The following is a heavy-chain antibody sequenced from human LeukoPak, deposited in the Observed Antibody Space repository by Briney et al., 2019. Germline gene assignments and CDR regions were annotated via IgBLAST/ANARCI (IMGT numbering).Heavy chain of an antibody. V-gene: IGHV3-23*01. Sequence: GGSLRLSCAASGFTFSSYAMSWVRQAPGKGLEWVSAISGSGGSTYYADSVKGRFTISRDNSKNTLYLQMNSLRAEDTAVYYCAKSQGSSGWYNYYYDMDVWGQGTTVTVSS. J-gene: IGHJ6*02. CDR2: ISGSGGST. D-gene: IGHD6-19*01. CDR1: GFTFSSYA. CDR3: AKSQGSSGWYNYYYDMDV.